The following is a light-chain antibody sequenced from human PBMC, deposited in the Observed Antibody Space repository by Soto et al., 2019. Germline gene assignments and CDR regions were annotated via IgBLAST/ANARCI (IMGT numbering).Light chain of an antibody. CDR2: KAS. J-gene: IGKJ4*01. V-gene: IGKV1-5*03. Sequence: DIQVTKSPSTVSASVGDRVTITCRASQSISSWLAWYQQKPGKAPKLLIYKASSLESGVPSRFSGSGSGTEFTLTISSLQPDDFATYYCQQYNSYPLTFGGGTKVDIK. CDR1: QSISSW. CDR3: QQYNSYPLT.